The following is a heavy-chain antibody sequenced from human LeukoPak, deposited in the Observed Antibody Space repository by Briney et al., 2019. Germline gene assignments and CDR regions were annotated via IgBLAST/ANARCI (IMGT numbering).Heavy chain of an antibody. Sequence: GASVKVSCKASGYTVTGHFMNWVRQAPEQGLEWMGWIKPKSGAIAYAQKFQGRVTMTRDTAINTAYLELSSLTSDDTAVYYCARVREWEEISGAIPDYFDYWGQGTLITVSS. CDR1: GYTVTGHF. CDR2: IKPKSGAI. J-gene: IGHJ4*02. V-gene: IGHV1-2*02. D-gene: IGHD3-3*01. CDR3: ARVREWEEISGAIPDYFDY.